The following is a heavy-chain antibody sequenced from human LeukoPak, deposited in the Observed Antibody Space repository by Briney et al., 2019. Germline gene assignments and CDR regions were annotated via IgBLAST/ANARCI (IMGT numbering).Heavy chain of an antibody. V-gene: IGHV3-33*06. Sequence: GGSLRLSCAASGFTFSSYGMHWVRQAPGKGLEWVAVIWYDGSNKYYADSVKGRFTISRDNSKNTLYLQMNSLRAEDTAVYYCAKDSGYYYYYMDVWGKGTTVTVSS. D-gene: IGHD1-26*01. CDR2: IWYDGSNK. CDR3: AKDSGYYYYYMDV. CDR1: GFTFSSYG. J-gene: IGHJ6*03.